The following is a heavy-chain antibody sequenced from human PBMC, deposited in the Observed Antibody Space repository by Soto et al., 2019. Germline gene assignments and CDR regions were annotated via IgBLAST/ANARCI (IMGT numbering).Heavy chain of an antibody. CDR3: AGPSLTSGSYFEVSTELPYFDY. J-gene: IGHJ4*02. V-gene: IGHV4-39*01. CDR2: IYYSGST. D-gene: IGHD1-26*01. Sequence: SETLSLTCTVSGGSISSSSYYWGWIRQPPGKGLEWIGSIYYSGSTYYNPSLKSRVTISVDTSKNQFSLKLSSVTAADTAVYYCAGPSLTSGSYFEVSTELPYFDYWGQGTLVTVSS. CDR1: GGSISSSSYY.